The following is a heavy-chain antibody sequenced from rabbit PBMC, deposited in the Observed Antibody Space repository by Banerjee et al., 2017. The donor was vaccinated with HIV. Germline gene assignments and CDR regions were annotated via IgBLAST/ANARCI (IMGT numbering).Heavy chain of an antibody. CDR3: ARDKTVTTMNL. Sequence: QEQLVESGGGLVQPEGSLTLTCTASGFSFRSGYWMCWVRQAPGKGLEWIGCISAGGATTYYATWAKGRFTISKPSSTTVTLQMTSLTAADTATYFCARDKTVTTMNLWGQGTLVTVS. V-gene: IGHV1S45*01. CDR1: GFSFRSGYW. D-gene: IGHD2-1*01. J-gene: IGHJ4*01. CDR2: ISAGGATT.